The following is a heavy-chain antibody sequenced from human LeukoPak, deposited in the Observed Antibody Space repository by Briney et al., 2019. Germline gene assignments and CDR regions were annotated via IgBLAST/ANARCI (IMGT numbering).Heavy chain of an antibody. CDR1: GGSISSSSYY. J-gene: IGHJ5*02. V-gene: IGHV4-39*07. CDR2: IYYSGST. Sequence: PSETLSLTCTVSGGSISSSSYYWGWIRQPPGKGLEWIGSIYYSGSTYYNPSLKSRVTISVDTSKNQFSLKLSSVTAADTAVYYCASGWTYDLSGSWGQGTLVTVSS. CDR3: ASGWTYDLSGS. D-gene: IGHD3-3*01.